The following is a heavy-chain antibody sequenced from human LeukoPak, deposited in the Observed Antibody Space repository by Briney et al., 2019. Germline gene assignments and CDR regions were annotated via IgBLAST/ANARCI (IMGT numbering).Heavy chain of an antibody. CDR2: ISGSGTDT. V-gene: IGHV3-23*01. CDR1: GFTFSSYA. J-gene: IGHJ4*02. Sequence: GGSLRLSCGGSGFTFSSYAMSWVRQAPGKGLEWVSAISGSGTDTFYANSVKGRSTISSDNPKNTLYLQMNSLRAEDTAVYYCAKGGGSSCYSPSDYWGQGTLVTVSS. CDR3: AKGGGSSCYSPSDY. D-gene: IGHD2-15*01.